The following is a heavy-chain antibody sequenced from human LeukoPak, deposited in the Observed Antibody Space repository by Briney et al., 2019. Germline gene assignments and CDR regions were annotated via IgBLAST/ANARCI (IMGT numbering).Heavy chain of an antibody. CDR3: VKDASGWYMIDN. CDR1: GFNLDEYA. CDR2: ISWNSGGI. D-gene: IGHD6-19*01. V-gene: IGHV3-9*01. Sequence: GGSLRLSCAASGFNLDEYAMHWVRQAPGKGLGWVSGISWNSGGIGYADSVKGRFTISRDNAKNRLYLEMNSLRTEDTALYYCVKDASGWYMIDNWGQGTQVTVAS. J-gene: IGHJ4*02.